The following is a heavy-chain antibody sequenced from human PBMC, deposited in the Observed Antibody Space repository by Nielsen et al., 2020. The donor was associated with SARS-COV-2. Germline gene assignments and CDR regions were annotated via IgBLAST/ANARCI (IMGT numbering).Heavy chain of an antibody. CDR1: GFSFDSYA. CDR2: ITSGGGST. V-gene: IGHV3-23*01. Sequence: GESLKISCAASGFSFDSYAMTWVRQAPGKGLEWVATITSGGGSTHYADSVKGRFTISRDNSKNTLYLQMNSLRAEDTAVYYCAKASDIWGQGTMVTVSS. J-gene: IGHJ3*02. CDR3: AKASDI.